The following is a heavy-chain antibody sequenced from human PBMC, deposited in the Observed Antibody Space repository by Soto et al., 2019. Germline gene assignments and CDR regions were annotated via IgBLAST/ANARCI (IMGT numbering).Heavy chain of an antibody. Sequence: GGSLRLSCAASGFTFSSYAMSWVRQAPGKGLEWVSAISGSGGSTYYADSVKGRFTISRDNSKNTLYLQMNSLRAEDTAVYYCAKDFIVVVTAYGFGCFDYWGQGTLVTVSS. D-gene: IGHD2-21*02. CDR3: AKDFIVVVTAYGFGCFDY. CDR1: GFTFSSYA. V-gene: IGHV3-23*01. J-gene: IGHJ4*02. CDR2: ISGSGGST.